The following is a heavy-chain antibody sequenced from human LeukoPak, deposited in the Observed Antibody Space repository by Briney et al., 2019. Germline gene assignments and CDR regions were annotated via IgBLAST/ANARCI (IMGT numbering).Heavy chain of an antibody. D-gene: IGHD4-23*01. CDR3: ARAKDYGGNSGAFDY. CDR2: INPNSGGT. V-gene: IGHV1-2*02. CDR1: GYTFTGYY. Sequence: ASVKVSCKASGYTFTGYYMHWVRQAPGQGLGWMGWINPNSGGTNYAQKFQGRVTMTRDTSISTAYMELSRLRSDDTAVYYCARAKDYGGNSGAFDYWGRGTLVTVSS. J-gene: IGHJ4*02.